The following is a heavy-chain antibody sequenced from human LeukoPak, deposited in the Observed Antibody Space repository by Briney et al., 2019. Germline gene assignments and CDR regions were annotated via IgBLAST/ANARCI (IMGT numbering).Heavy chain of an antibody. J-gene: IGHJ4*02. D-gene: IGHD2-15*01. CDR3: ARRVGYCSGGSCYSIDY. CDR1: GGSFSGYY. CDR2: INHSGST. V-gene: IGHV4-34*01. Sequence: SETLSLTCAVYGGSFSGYYWSWIRQPPGKGLEWIGEINHSGSTNYSPSLKSRVTISVGTSKNQFSLKLSSVTAADTAVYYCARRVGYCSGGSCYSIDYWGQGTLVTVSS.